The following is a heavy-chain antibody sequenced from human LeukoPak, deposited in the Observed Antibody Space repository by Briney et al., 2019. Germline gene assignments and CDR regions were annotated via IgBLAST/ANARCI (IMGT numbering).Heavy chain of an antibody. CDR3: AREATGWRPLDF. Sequence: SETLSLTCTVSGYSITSDYYWAWIRQPPGKGLEWIGSIYHIGTTYKNPSLKSRVSVSVDASKKQFSLTMRSVTAADTAVYYCAREATGWRPLDFWGQGTLVTVSS. D-gene: IGHD6-19*01. CDR1: GYSITSDYY. V-gene: IGHV4-38-2*02. CDR2: IYHIGTT. J-gene: IGHJ4*02.